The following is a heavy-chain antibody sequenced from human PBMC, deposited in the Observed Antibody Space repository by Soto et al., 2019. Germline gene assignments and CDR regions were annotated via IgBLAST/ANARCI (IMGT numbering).Heavy chain of an antibody. V-gene: IGHV4-30-2*01. CDR3: ARAGTAMVLDY. Sequence: PSETLSLTCAVAGDSISRSYLWSWVRQPPGKGLEWIGYIYHSGSTYYNPSLKSRVTISVDRSKNQFSLKLSSVTAADTAVYYCARAGTAMVLDYWGQGTLVTVSS. CDR2: IYHSGST. D-gene: IGHD5-18*01. CDR1: GDSISRSYL. J-gene: IGHJ4*02.